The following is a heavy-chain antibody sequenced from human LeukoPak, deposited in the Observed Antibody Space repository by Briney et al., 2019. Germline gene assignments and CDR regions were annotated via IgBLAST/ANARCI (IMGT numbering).Heavy chain of an antibody. CDR3: AREAGRGVVPAAYYNWFDP. D-gene: IGHD2-2*01. CDR1: GGSISSSNW. Sequence: PSGTLSLTCAVSGGSISSSNWWSWVRQPPGKGLEWIGEIYHSGSTNYNPSLKSRVTISVDKSKNQFSLKLSSVTAADTAVYYCAREAGRGVVPAAYYNWFDPWGRGTLVTVSS. CDR2: IYHSGST. V-gene: IGHV4-4*02. J-gene: IGHJ5*02.